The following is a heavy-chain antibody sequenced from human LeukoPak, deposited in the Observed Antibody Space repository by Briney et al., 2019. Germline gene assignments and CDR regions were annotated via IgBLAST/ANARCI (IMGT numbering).Heavy chain of an antibody. V-gene: IGHV1-2*02. D-gene: IGHD1-26*01. CDR2: INPNSGGT. CDR1: GYTFTGYY. CDR3: ARGGWGLRRGFFDY. Sequence: ASVKVSCKASGYTFTGYYMHWVRQAPGQGLELMGWINPNSGGTNYAQKFQGRVIMTRDTSISTAYMELSRLRSDDTAVYYCARGGWGLRRGFFDYWGQGTLVTVSS. J-gene: IGHJ4*02.